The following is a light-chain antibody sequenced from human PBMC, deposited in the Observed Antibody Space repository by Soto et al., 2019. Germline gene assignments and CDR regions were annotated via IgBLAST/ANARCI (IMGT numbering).Light chain of an antibody. V-gene: IGLV1-44*01. CDR1: GSNIGSNG. Sequence: QSVLTQPPSASGTPGQRVTISCSGSGSNIGSNGVNWYQHIPGTAPKLLLYSDNQRPSGVPDRFSGSKSGTSASLAISGLQSEDEADYYCAAWDGSLSAVVFGGGTKLTVL. CDR3: AAWDGSLSAVV. J-gene: IGLJ2*01. CDR2: SDN.